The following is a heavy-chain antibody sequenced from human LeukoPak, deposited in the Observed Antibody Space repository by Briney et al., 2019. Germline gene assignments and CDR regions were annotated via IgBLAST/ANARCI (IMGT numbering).Heavy chain of an antibody. CDR3: AKDRRRDYYYYIDV. CDR1: GFTFDDYA. Sequence: GWSLRLSCAASGFTFDDYAMHLVRQAPGKGLEWVSGISWNSGSIGYADSVKGRFTISRDNAKNSLYLQMNSLRAEDMALYYCAKDRRRDYYYYIDVWGKGTTVTVSS. J-gene: IGHJ6*03. CDR2: ISWNSGSI. V-gene: IGHV3-9*03. D-gene: IGHD5-24*01.